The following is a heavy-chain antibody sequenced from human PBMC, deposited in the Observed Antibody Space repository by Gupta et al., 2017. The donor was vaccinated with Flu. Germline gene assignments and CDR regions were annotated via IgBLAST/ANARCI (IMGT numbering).Heavy chain of an antibody. D-gene: IGHD3-16*01. CDR2: ITWNGDIL. J-gene: IGHJ6*03. V-gene: IGHV3-9*01. CDR1: GFTFNYHA. CDR3: AKGSWTPSYAYYSFDV. Sequence: EVRLVESGGGFVQPGGSRRLSCSASGFTFNYHAMHWVRQSPGKGLEWVSTITWNGDILHYADSVKGRFTVSRDNAKSSLFLQMSSLRLEDTARYYCAKGSWTPSYAYYSFDVWGGGTTVTVSS.